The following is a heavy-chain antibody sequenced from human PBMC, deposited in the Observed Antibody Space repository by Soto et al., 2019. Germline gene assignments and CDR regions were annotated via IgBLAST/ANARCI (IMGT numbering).Heavy chain of an antibody. D-gene: IGHD2-2*01. J-gene: IGHJ4*02. CDR2: IYTSENT. Sequence: SETLSLTCTVSGGSISSDYWSWIRQPAGKGLEWIGRIYTSENTHYNPSLKSRVTISADTSKNQFSLKLRSVTAADAAVYYCARVTVAVPAPTHYFDYWAQPTQVTVSS. CDR1: GGSISSDY. CDR3: ARVTVAVPAPTHYFDY. V-gene: IGHV4-4*07.